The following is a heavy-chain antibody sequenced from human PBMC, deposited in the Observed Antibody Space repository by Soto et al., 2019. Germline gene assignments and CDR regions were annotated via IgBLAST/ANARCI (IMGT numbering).Heavy chain of an antibody. D-gene: IGHD5-18*01. CDR2: ISASGGST. Sequence: EVQLLESGGGLVQPGGSLRLSCAASGFTFSNYAMSWVRQAPGKGLEWVSTISASGGSTYYADSVKGRFTISRDNSKNTLYLQMNSLRAEDTAVYYCANRGYSYGHSYYFDYWGQGTLVTVSS. J-gene: IGHJ4*02. V-gene: IGHV3-23*01. CDR1: GFTFSNYA. CDR3: ANRGYSYGHSYYFDY.